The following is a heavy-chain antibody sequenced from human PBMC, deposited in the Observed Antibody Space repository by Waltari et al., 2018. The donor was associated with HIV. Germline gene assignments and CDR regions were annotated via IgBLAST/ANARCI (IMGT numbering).Heavy chain of an antibody. CDR2: IDWHSRNI. J-gene: IGHJ4*02. D-gene: IGHD5-18*01. V-gene: IGHV3-9*01. CDR1: GLTFGEFG. CDR3: AKATERWLQPKFFDF. Sequence: EVQMVASGGELVQPGRSLRLSCAVSGLTFGEFGMYWVRQVPGKGLEWVSGIDWHSRNIEYADSVKGRFIISRDNAKRSLYLDMTSLKSEDTAFYFCAKATERWLQPKFFDFWGQGTLVTVSS.